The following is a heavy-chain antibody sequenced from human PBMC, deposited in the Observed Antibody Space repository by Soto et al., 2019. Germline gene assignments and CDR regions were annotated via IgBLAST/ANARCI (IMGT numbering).Heavy chain of an antibody. CDR1: GFTVSTYA. Sequence: QVQLVESGGGVVQPGRSLRLSCAASGFTVSTYAMHWVRQAPGKGLELVAVISFDGGNNFYAESVKGRFTISRDTSKKTLYLQINSLKVEDPAVYYCAKSTGAAVGTTDFAYWGQGTLVTV. V-gene: IGHV3-30*18. CDR3: AKSTGAAVGTTDFAY. J-gene: IGHJ4*02. CDR2: ISFDGGNN. D-gene: IGHD6-13*01.